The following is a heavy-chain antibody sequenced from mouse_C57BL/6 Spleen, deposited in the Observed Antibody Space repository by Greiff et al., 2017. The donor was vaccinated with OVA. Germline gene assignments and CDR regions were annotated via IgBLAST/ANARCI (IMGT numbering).Heavy chain of an antibody. V-gene: IGHV3-6*01. CDR1: GYSITSGYY. CDR3: ARGGGRATVPYYFDY. CDR2: ISYDGSN. Sequence: EVQLQESGPGLVKPSQSLSLTCSVTGYSITSGYYWNWIRQFPGNKLEWMGYISYDGSNNYNPSLKNRISITRDTSKNQFFLKLNSVTTEDTATYYCARGGGRATVPYYFDYWGQGTTLTVSS. J-gene: IGHJ2*01. D-gene: IGHD1-1*01.